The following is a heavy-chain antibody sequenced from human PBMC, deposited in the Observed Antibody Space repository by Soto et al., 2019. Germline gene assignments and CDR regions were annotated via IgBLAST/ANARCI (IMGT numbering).Heavy chain of an antibody. Sequence: GASVKVSCKASGYTFTGYYMHWVRQAPGQGLEWMGWINPNSGGTNYAQKFQGWVTMTRDTSISTAYMELSRLRSDDTAVYYCAITIFGVVSLQHWGQGTLVTVSS. V-gene: IGHV1-2*04. CDR1: GYTFTGYY. J-gene: IGHJ1*01. D-gene: IGHD3-3*01. CDR2: INPNSGGT. CDR3: AITIFGVVSLQH.